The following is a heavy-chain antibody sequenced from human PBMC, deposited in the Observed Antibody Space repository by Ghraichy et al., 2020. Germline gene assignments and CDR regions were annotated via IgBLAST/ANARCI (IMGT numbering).Heavy chain of an antibody. CDR3: ARGVKYVSGYYYS. D-gene: IGHD3-22*01. CDR2: ISSSSSYI. Sequence: GGSLRLSCAASGFTFSSYSMNWVRQAPGKGLEWVSSISSSSSYIYYADSMKGRFTISRDNAKNSLYLQMNSLRAEDTAVYYCARGVKYVSGYYYSWGQGNLVTVSS. CDR1: GFTFSSYS. J-gene: IGHJ4*02. V-gene: IGHV3-21*01.